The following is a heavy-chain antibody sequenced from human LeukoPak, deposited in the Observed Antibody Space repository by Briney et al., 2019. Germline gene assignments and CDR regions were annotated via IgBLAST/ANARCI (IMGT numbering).Heavy chain of an antibody. CDR2: IYSGGST. Sequence: GGSLRLSCAASGFTVSSNYMSWVRQAPGRGLEWVSVIYSGGSTYYADSVKGRFTISRDNSKNTLYLQMNSLRAEDTAVYYCAREKTGYSYGYNWCDPWGQGTLVTVSS. CDR1: GFTVSSNY. V-gene: IGHV3-66*02. J-gene: IGHJ5*02. D-gene: IGHD5-18*01. CDR3: AREKTGYSYGYNWCDP.